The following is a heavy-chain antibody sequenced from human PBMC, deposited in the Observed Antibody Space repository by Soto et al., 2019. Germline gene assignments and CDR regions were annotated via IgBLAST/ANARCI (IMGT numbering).Heavy chain of an antibody. D-gene: IGHD4-4*01. CDR1: GYTFTDYA. CDR3: ARDRWLTTVTMDF. V-gene: IGHV1-3*01. J-gene: IGHJ4*02. CDR2: IDAGHGNT. Sequence: ASVKVSCKASGYTFTDYALHWVRQAPGQRPEWMGWIDAGHGNTEYSQKLQGRVTLTWDTSASTAYMELSSLRSEDTAVYYCARDRWLTTVTMDFWGQGTLVTVSS.